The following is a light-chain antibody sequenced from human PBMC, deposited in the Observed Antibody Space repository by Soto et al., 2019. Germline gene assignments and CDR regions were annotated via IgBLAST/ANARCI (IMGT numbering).Light chain of an antibody. Sequence: EIILTQSPDTLSLSPGERATLSCRASQTVSSNYLAWCQQRPGQAPRLLIYGASTRAAGIPDRFSGSGAGTDFTLTITRLEPEESAVYVCHQYTGPPTTFGQGTRLESK. J-gene: IGKJ5*01. CDR3: HQYTGPPTT. CDR2: GAS. V-gene: IGKV3-20*01. CDR1: QTVSSNY.